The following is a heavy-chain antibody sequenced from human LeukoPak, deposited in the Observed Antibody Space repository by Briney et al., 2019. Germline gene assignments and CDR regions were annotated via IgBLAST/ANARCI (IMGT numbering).Heavy chain of an antibody. CDR2: INWNGGNT. CDR1: GFTVDDYG. J-gene: IGHJ4*02. CDR3: ARDRIAAAGSVLNYFDY. D-gene: IGHD6-13*01. V-gene: IGHV3-20*04. Sequence: GGSLRLSCAAYGFTVDDYGMSWVRHAPGKGLEWVSGINWNGGNTGYADSVNCRFTISRDNAKNSLYLQMNSLRAEDTALYYCARDRIAAAGSVLNYFDYWGQGTLVTVSS.